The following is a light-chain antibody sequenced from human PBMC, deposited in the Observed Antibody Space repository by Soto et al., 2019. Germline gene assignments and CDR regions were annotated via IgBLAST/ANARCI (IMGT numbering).Light chain of an antibody. CDR3: QEYGSSPT. J-gene: IGKJ5*01. CDR1: QSVSSSY. Sequence: EIVLTQSPGTLSLSPGERATLSCRASQSVSSSYLAWYQQKPGQAPRLLIYGASSRATGIPDRFSGSGSGTDFTLKISRLEPADVAVYYCQEYGSSPTFGQGTRLEIK. V-gene: IGKV3-20*01. CDR2: GAS.